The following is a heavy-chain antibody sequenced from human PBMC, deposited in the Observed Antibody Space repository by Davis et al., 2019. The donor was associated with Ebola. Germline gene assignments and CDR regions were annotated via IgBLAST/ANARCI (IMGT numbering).Heavy chain of an antibody. V-gene: IGHV1-3*01. J-gene: IGHJ4*02. CDR2: INVGNGNT. Sequence: AASVKVSCKASGYTFTSYAIHWVRQAPGQRLEWMGWINVGNGNTKYSGSFQGRVTMIRDTSANTAYMDLSNLRSEDTAVYYCARFPAGKTVLRWGQGTLVTVSS. CDR1: GYTFTSYA. CDR3: ARFPAGKTVLR. D-gene: IGHD1-1*01.